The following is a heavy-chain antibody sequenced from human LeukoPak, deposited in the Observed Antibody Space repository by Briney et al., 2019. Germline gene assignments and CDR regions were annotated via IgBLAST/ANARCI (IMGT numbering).Heavy chain of an antibody. CDR2: IYSGGST. V-gene: IGHV3-66*01. Sequence: GGSLRLSCAASGXTVITNYMSWVRQAPGKGLEWVSVIYSGGSTFYADSVKGRFTISRDKSKNTLYLQMNSLRAEDTAVYYCARNGGYGQSYDYWGQGTLVTVSS. J-gene: IGHJ4*02. D-gene: IGHD5-12*01. CDR1: GXTVITNY. CDR3: ARNGGYGQSYDY.